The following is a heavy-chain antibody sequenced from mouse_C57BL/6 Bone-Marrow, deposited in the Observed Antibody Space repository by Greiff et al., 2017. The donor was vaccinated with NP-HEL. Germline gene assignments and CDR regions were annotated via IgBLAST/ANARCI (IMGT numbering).Heavy chain of an antibody. Sequence: VQLQQSGPELVKPGASVKISCKASGYTFTDYYMNWVKQSHGKSLEWIGDINPNNGGTSYNQKFKGKATLTVDKSSSTAYMELRSLTSEDSAVYYWARTPLITTVVAYWYFDVWGTGTTVTVSS. CDR2: INPNNGGT. D-gene: IGHD1-1*01. CDR1: GYTFTDYY. CDR3: ARTPLITTVVAYWYFDV. V-gene: IGHV1-26*01. J-gene: IGHJ1*03.